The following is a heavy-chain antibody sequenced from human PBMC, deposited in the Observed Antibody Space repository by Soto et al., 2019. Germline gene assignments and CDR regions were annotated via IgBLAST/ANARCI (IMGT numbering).Heavy chain of an antibody. Sequence: SETLSLTCAVYGGSFSGYYWSWIRQPPGKGLEWIGEINHSGSTNYNPSLKSRVTISVDTSKNQFSLKLSSVTAAGTAVYYCARRARQTGYFDNWGQGTLVTVSA. CDR1: GGSFSGYY. CDR3: ARRARQTGYFDN. CDR2: INHSGST. D-gene: IGHD7-27*01. V-gene: IGHV4-34*01. J-gene: IGHJ4*02.